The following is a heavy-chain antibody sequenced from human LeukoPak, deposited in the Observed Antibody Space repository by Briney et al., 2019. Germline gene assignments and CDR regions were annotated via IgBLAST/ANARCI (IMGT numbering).Heavy chain of an antibody. Sequence: GGSLRLSCAASGFTFSSYAMHWVRQAPGKGLEWVAVISYDGSNKYYADSVKGRFTISRDNSKNTLYLQMNSLRAEDTAVYYCARSPSSYYYYYYMDVWGKGTTVTVSS. CDR2: ISYDGSNK. D-gene: IGHD2/OR15-2a*01. CDR3: ARSPSSYYYYYYMDV. CDR1: GFTFSSYA. J-gene: IGHJ6*03. V-gene: IGHV3-30*04.